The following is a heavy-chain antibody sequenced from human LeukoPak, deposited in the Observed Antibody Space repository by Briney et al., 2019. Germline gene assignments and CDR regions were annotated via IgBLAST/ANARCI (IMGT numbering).Heavy chain of an antibody. CDR3: ARDYGSTIFGATNWFDP. V-gene: IGHV1-18*01. CDR1: GYTFTSYG. CDR2: ISGYNGNT. J-gene: IGHJ5*02. Sequence: ASVKVSCKASGYTFTSYGISWVRQAPGQGLEWMGWISGYNGNTNYAQNLQGRVTVTTDTSTRTAYMELRSLRSDDTAVYYCARDYGSTIFGATNWFDPWGQGTLVTVSS. D-gene: IGHD3-3*01.